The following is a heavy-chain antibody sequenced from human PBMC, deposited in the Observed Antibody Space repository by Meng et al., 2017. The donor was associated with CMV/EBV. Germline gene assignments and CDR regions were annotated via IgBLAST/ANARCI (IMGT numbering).Heavy chain of an antibody. D-gene: IGHD2-2*01. Sequence: QRQLPESGQGRGEPSESLSLTCTVSGGSISSYYWSWIRQPAGKGLEWIGRIYTSGSTNYNPSLKSRVTTSVDTSKNQFSLKLSSVTAADTAVYYCARDLMNCSSTSCANWFDPWGQGTLVTVSS. CDR3: ARDLMNCSSTSCANWFDP. CDR2: IYTSGST. V-gene: IGHV4-4*07. J-gene: IGHJ5*02. CDR1: GGSISSYY.